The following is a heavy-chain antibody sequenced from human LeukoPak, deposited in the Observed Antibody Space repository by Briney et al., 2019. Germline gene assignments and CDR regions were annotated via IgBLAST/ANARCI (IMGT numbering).Heavy chain of an antibody. CDR1: GFTFDDYA. D-gene: IGHD3-9*01. Sequence: GGSLRLSCVASGFTFDDYAMHWVRQAPGKGLEWVSGITWNSGSIGYVDSVKGRFTISRDNAKNSLYLQMNSLRAEDTALYYCAGGTGFIIKDWGQGTLVTVSS. CDR2: ITWNSGSI. J-gene: IGHJ4*02. CDR3: AGGTGFIIKD. V-gene: IGHV3-9*01.